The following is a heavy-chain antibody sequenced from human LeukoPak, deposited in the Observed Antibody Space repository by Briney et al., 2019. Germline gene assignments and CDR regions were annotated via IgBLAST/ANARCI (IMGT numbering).Heavy chain of an antibody. J-gene: IGHJ4*02. V-gene: IGHV1-46*01. Sequence: ASVKVSCKXSGYTFTSYYMHWVRQAPGQGLERMGIINPSGGSTSYAQKFQGRVTMTRNTSTSTVYMELSSLRSEDTAVYYCASHHDYGGKAFDYWGQGTLVTVSS. CDR1: GYTFTSYY. CDR3: ASHHDYGGKAFDY. D-gene: IGHD4-23*01. CDR2: INPSGGST.